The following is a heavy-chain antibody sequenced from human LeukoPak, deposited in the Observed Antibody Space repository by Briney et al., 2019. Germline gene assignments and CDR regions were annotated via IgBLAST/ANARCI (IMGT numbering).Heavy chain of an antibody. Sequence: ASVKVSCKASGYTFTNYGMSWVRQAPGQGLEWMGWISAHNGNTNYAQEFQGRVTMTTDTATNPVYMELRSLRSDDAAVYYCARDSDTRVIAAKFAYWGQGTLVTVSS. CDR3: ARDSDTRVIAAKFAY. D-gene: IGHD6-13*01. J-gene: IGHJ4*02. CDR1: GYTFTNYG. V-gene: IGHV1-18*01. CDR2: ISAHNGNT.